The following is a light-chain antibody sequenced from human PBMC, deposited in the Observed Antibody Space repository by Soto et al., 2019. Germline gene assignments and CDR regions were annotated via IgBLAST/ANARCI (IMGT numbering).Light chain of an antibody. J-gene: IGKJ1*01. CDR2: AAS. Sequence: DIQITQSPSSLSSSVLERLTITCWASQSIGSYLNWYQQQPGRAPNLLIYAASSLQSGVPSRFSGSGSGTAFTLTISSLQPEDFATYYCQQSYSTPQTFGQGTKV. CDR3: QQSYSTPQT. CDR1: QSIGSY. V-gene: IGKV1-39*01.